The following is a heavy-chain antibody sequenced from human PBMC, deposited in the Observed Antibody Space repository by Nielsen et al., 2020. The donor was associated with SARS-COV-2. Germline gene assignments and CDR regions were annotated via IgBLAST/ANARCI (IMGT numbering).Heavy chain of an antibody. CDR3: ASISWDTAMAKGYYYYYYMDV. D-gene: IGHD5-18*01. V-gene: IGHV4-31*03. J-gene: IGHJ6*03. CDR1: GGSISSGGYY. Sequence: SETLSLTCTVSGGSISSGGYYWSWIRQHPGKGLEWIGYIYYSGSTYYNPSLKSRVTISVDTSKNQFSLKLSSVTAADTAVYYCASISWDTAMAKGYYYYYYMDVWGKGTTVTVSS. CDR2: IYYSGST.